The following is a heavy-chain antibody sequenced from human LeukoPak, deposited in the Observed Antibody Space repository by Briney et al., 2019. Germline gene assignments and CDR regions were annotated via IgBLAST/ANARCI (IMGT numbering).Heavy chain of an antibody. V-gene: IGHV3-23*01. J-gene: IGHJ4*02. CDR3: AKDGRSNSNWYYFDY. CDR1: GFTFSTCA. CDR2: ISGSGTGT. D-gene: IGHD6-13*01. Sequence: PGGSLRLSCAASGFTFSTCAMTWVRQAPGKGLEWVSGISGSGTGTYYADSVKGRFTISRDNSKNTLYLQMNSLRAEDTAIYYCAKDGRSNSNWYYFDYWGQGTLVTVSS.